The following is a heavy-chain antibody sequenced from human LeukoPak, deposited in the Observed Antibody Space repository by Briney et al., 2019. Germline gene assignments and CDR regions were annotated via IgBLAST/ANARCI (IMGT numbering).Heavy chain of an antibody. V-gene: IGHV1-18*01. D-gene: IGHD6-19*01. CDR3: AVGIAVAGTDVDPFDY. CDR2: ISAYNGNT. Sequence: ASMKVSCKASGYTFTSYGISWVRQAPGQGLEWMGWISAYNGNTNYAQKLQGRVTMTTDTSTSTAYMELRSLRSDDTAVYYCAVGIAVAGTDVDPFDYWGQGTLVTVSS. CDR1: GYTFTSYG. J-gene: IGHJ4*02.